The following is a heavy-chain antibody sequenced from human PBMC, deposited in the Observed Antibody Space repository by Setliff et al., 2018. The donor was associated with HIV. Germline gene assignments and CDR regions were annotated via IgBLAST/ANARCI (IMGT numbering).Heavy chain of an antibody. CDR2: VSPGGGTT. J-gene: IGHJ6*03. CDR3: AKNTPSIINYPYYYYMDV. V-gene: IGHV3-23*01. CDR1: EFTFSNYA. Sequence: GGSLRLSCVASEFTFSNYAMTWVRQAPGKGLEWVSSVSPGGGTTYYADSVKGRFTISRDNSKSTLYLQMNSLRDGDTALYYCAKNTPSIINYPYYYYMDVWGKGTTVTVSS. D-gene: IGHD1-7*01.